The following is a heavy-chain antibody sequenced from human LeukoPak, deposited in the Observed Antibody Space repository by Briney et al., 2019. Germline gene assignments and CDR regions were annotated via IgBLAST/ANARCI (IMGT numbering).Heavy chain of an antibody. CDR2: IYYSGST. D-gene: IGHD6-13*01. CDR3: ARLEPHQYSSYYYYGMDV. J-gene: IGHJ6*02. CDR1: GGSISSYY. V-gene: IGHV4-59*08. Sequence: PSETLSLTCTVSGGSISSYYWSWIRQPPGKGLEWIGYIYYSGSTNYNPSLKSRVTISVDTSKNQFSLKLSSVTAADTAVYYCARLEPHQYSSYYYYGMDVWGQGTTVTVSS.